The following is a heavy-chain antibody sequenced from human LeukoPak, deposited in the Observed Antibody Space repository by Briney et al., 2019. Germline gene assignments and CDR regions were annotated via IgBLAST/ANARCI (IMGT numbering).Heavy chain of an antibody. CDR2: INPNSGGT. V-gene: IGHV1-2*02. CDR1: GYAFTGYY. CDR3: ASYGDYVNYPVN. Sequence: ASVKVSCKASGYAFTGYYMYWVRQAPGQGLEWMGWINPNSGGTNYAQKFQGRVTMTRDTSISTAYMELSRLRSDDTAVYHCASYGDYVNYPVNWGQGTLVTVSS. D-gene: IGHD4-17*01. J-gene: IGHJ4*02.